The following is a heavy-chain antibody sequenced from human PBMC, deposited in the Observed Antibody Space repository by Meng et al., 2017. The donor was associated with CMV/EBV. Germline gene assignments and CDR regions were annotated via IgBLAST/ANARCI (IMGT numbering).Heavy chain of an antibody. CDR3: AREYYDSSGYYCAY. CDR2: ISYDGSNK. Sequence: GGSLRLSCAASGFTFSSYAMHWVRQAPGKGLEWVAVISYDGSNKYYADSVKGRFTISRDNSKNTLYLQMNSLRAEDTAVYYCAREYYDSSGYYCAYWGQGTLVTVSS. D-gene: IGHD3-22*01. J-gene: IGHJ4*02. V-gene: IGHV3-30-3*01. CDR1: GFTFSSYA.